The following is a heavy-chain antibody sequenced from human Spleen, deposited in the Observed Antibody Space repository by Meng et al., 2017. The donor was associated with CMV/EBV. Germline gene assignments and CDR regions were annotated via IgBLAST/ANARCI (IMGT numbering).Heavy chain of an antibody. D-gene: IGHD3-22*01. J-gene: IGHJ4*02. Sequence: QITLKESGPTLVKPXXTLTLTCTFSGFSLSISGVGVGWIRQPPGKALEWLALIYWDDDKRYSPSLKSRLTITKDTSKNQVVLTMTNMDPVDTATYYCARLYYYDSSGYYYPFDYWGQGTLVTVSS. V-gene: IGHV2-5*02. CDR2: IYWDDDK. CDR3: ARLYYYDSSGYYYPFDY. CDR1: GFSLSISGVG.